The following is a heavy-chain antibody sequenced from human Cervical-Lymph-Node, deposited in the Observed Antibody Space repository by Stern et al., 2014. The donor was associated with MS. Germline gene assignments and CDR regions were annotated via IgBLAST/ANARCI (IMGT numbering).Heavy chain of an antibody. CDR3: ARMMSSGWFDP. Sequence: QITLKESGPALVKPTQTLTLTCTFSGFSLSTSGMRVSWIRQPPGKALEWLARIDGDDDKFYSTSLKTRLTISKDTSKNQVVLTMTNMDPVDTATYYCARMMSSGWFDPWGQGTLVTVSS. V-gene: IGHV2-70*04. D-gene: IGHD2-15*01. J-gene: IGHJ5*02. CDR2: IDGDDDK. CDR1: GFSLSTSGMR.